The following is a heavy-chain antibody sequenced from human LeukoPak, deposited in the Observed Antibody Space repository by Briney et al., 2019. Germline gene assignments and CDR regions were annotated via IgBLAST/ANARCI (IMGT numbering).Heavy chain of an antibody. CDR3: ARSGGFGDGYYYYDMDV. CDR2: INPNSGGT. V-gene: IGHV1-2*02. D-gene: IGHD3-10*01. J-gene: IGHJ6*03. CDR1: GYTFTGYY. Sequence: ASVKVSCKASGYTFTGYYMHWVRQAPGQGLEWMGWINPNSGGTNYAQKFQGRVTMTRDTSISTAYMELSRLRSDDTAVYYCARSGGFGDGYYYYDMDVWGKGTTVTISS.